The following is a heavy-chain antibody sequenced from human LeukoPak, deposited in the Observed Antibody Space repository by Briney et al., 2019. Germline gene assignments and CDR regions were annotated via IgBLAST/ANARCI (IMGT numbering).Heavy chain of an antibody. J-gene: IGHJ3*02. CDR1: GFTFSSYG. CDR3: ASNSGDYAGGAFDI. Sequence: GGSLRLSCAASGFTFSSYGMHWVRQAPGKGLEWVAVIWYDGSNKYYADSVKGRFTISRDNSKNTLYLQMNSLRAEDTAVYYCASNSGDYAGGAFDIWGQGTMVTVSS. D-gene: IGHD4-17*01. CDR2: IWYDGSNK. V-gene: IGHV3-33*01.